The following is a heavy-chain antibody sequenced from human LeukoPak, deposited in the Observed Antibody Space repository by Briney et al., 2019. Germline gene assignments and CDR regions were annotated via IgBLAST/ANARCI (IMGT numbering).Heavy chain of an antibody. CDR2: ISYSGST. CDR1: GGSISSYY. Sequence: SETLSLTCTVSGGSISSYYWSWIRQPPGKGLEWIGYISYSGSTNYNPSLKSRVTMSVDTSKNQFSLKLTSVTAADTAVYYCARLRYSYGYLFDQWGQGTLVTVSS. D-gene: IGHD5-18*01. CDR3: ARLRYSYGYLFDQ. J-gene: IGHJ4*02. V-gene: IGHV4-59*08.